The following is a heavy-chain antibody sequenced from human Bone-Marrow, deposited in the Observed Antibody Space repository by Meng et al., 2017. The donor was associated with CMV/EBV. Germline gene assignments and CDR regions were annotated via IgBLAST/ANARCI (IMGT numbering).Heavy chain of an antibody. V-gene: IGHV3-11*04. CDR3: ARVFSTTVDAFDS. Sequence: GGSLRLSCAASGFTFSDYYMSWIRQAPGKGLEWVSYISSSGSTIYYADSVKGRFTISRDNSKNTVYLQMSSLRAEDTAVYYCARVFSTTVDAFDSWGQGTVVTVSS. J-gene: IGHJ4*02. CDR1: GFTFSDYY. CDR2: ISSSGSTI. D-gene: IGHD4-11*01.